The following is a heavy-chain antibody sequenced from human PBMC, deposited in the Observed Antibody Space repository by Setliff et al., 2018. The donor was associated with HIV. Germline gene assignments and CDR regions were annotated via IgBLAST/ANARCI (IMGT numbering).Heavy chain of an antibody. CDR1: GVSFSNINYY. D-gene: IGHD1-1*01. J-gene: IGHJ4*02. V-gene: IGHV4-39*01. Sequence: PSETLSLTCTVSGVSFSNINYYWAWIRQPPGMGLEWIANILYSGSTYYNPSLRSRVTISVDTSKNQFSLKLNSVTAADTAVYYCARPQLGWGGGSHFGYWGQGTLVTVSS. CDR3: ARPQLGWGGGSHFGY. CDR2: ILYSGST.